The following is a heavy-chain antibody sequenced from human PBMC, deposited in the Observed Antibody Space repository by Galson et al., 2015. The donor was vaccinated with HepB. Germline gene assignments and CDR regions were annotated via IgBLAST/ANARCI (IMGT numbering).Heavy chain of an antibody. CDR1: GFTFSSYS. V-gene: IGHV3-21*01. CDR2: ISSSSSYI. Sequence: SLRLSCAASGFTFSSYSMNWVRQAPGKGLELVSSISSSSSYIYYADSVKGRFTISRDNAKNSLYLQMNSLRAEDTAVYYCARDLGTMVRGVTLAIGYWGQGTLVTVSS. J-gene: IGHJ4*02. D-gene: IGHD3-10*01. CDR3: ARDLGTMVRGVTLAIGY.